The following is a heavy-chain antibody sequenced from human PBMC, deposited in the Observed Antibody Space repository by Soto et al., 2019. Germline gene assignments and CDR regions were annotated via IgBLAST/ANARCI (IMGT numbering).Heavy chain of an antibody. D-gene: IGHD2-2*01. Sequence: EASVKVSCKASGYTFTSYGISWVRQAPGQGLEWMGWISAYNGNTNYAQKLQGRVTMTTDTSTSTAYMELRSLRSDDTAVYYCARSAGDIVVVPAANLNWFDPWGQGTLVTVSS. V-gene: IGHV1-18*01. CDR1: GYTFTSYG. J-gene: IGHJ5*02. CDR3: ARSAGDIVVVPAANLNWFDP. CDR2: ISAYNGNT.